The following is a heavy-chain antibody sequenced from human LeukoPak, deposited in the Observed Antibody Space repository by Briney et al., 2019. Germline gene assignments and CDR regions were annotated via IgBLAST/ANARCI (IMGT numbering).Heavy chain of an antibody. V-gene: IGHV4-4*07. J-gene: IGHJ5*02. CDR3: ARTTVTTGGNWFDP. Sequence: SETLSLTCTVSGGSISSYYWSWIRQPAGKGLEWIGRIYTSGSTNYNPSLKSRVTMSVDTSKNQFSLKLSSVTAADTAVYYCARTTVTTGGNWFDPWGQGTPVTVSS. CDR1: GGSISSYY. CDR2: IYTSGST. D-gene: IGHD4-11*01.